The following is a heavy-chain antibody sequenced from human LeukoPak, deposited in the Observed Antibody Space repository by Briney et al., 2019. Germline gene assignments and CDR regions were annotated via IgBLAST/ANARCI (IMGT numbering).Heavy chain of an antibody. V-gene: IGHV4-59*01. CDR2: IYYSGST. Sequence: SSETLSLTCTVSGGSISSYYWSWIRQPPGKGLEWIGYIYYSGSTNYNPSLKSRVTISVDTSKNQFSLKLSSVTAADTAVYYCAGQLPFGGVIVHWGQGTLVTVSS. CDR1: GGSISSYY. D-gene: IGHD3-16*02. J-gene: IGHJ4*02. CDR3: AGQLPFGGVIVH.